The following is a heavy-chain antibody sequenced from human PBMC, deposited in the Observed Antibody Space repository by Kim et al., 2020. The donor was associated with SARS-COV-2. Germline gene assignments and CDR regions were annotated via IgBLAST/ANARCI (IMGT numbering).Heavy chain of an antibody. CDR3: TTVAYDVLTGYYVI. V-gene: IGHV3-15*01. D-gene: IGHD3-9*01. Sequence: GGSLRLSCAASGFIFEKAWMSWVRQAPGKGLEWIGLIKSKAEGGTVDYAAPVKGSFTISRDDSRNTLYLHMNRLKTEDTGVYYCTTVAYDVLTGYYVIWGKGIQVTVSS. CDR1: GFIFEKAW. J-gene: IGHJ1*01. CDR2: IKSKAEGGTV.